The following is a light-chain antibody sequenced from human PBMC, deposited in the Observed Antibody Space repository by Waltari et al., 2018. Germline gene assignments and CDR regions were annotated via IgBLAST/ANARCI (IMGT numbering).Light chain of an antibody. CDR2: DVS. V-gene: IGLV2-11*01. J-gene: IGLJ2*01. Sequence: QSALTQPRSVSGSPGQSVTISCTGTSSDVGGYNYVSWYQQHTGKAPKLMIYDVSKRPSAVPARFSGSKSGNTASLTISVLQAEDEADYYCCSYAGSYTFVVFGGGTKLTVL. CDR3: CSYAGSYTFVV. CDR1: SSDVGGYNY.